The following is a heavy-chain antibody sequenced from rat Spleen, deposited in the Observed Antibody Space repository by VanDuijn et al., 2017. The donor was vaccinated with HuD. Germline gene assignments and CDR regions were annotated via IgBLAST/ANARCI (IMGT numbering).Heavy chain of an antibody. V-gene: IGHV5S23*01. J-gene: IGHJ3*01. CDR1: GFTFTNYD. D-gene: IGHD1-10*01. Sequence: EVHLVDSGGGLVQPGRSLKLSCAASGFTFTNYDMAWVRQAPTKGLEWVASISTSGGNTYYRDSWKGRFTISRDNAKSTLYLQMDSLRSEDTTTYYCARHGVYNNYGWFAYWGQGTLVTVSS. CDR2: ISTSGGNT. CDR3: ARHGVYNNYGWFAY.